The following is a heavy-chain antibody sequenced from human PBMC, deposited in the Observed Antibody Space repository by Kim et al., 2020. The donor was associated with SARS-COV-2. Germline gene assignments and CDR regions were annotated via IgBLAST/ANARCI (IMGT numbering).Heavy chain of an antibody. Sequence: GESLKISCKGSGYRFPNYWIGWVRQMPGKGLEWMGIIYPADSETRYSPSFQGQVTISADKSITTAYLQWSSLKASDSAIYYCARGIMVAYYYYGMDVWGQ. V-gene: IGHV5-51*01. CDR1: GYRFPNYW. J-gene: IGHJ6*02. CDR2: IYPADSET. D-gene: IGHD3-16*01. CDR3: ARGIMVAYYYYGMDV.